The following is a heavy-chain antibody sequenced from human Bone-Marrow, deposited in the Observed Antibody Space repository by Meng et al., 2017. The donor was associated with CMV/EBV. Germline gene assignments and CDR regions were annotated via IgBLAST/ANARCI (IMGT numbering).Heavy chain of an antibody. CDR1: GFIFSSYS. V-gene: IGHV3-21*01. CDR3: ARAEAAARHWFDP. CDR2: ISSSSSYI. D-gene: IGHD6-6*01. J-gene: IGHJ5*02. Sequence: GESLKISCAASGFIFSSYSMNWVRQAPGKGLEWVSSISSSSSYIYYADSVKGRFTISRDNAKNSLYLQMNSLRAEDTAVYYCARAEAAARHWFDPWGQGTLVTVSS.